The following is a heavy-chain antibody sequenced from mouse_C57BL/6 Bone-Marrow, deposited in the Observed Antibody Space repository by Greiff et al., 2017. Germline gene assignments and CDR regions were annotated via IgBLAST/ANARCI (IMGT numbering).Heavy chain of an antibody. D-gene: IGHD2-4*01. V-gene: IGHV1-54*01. CDR3: ARLPPYEYDEDYYAMDY. J-gene: IGHJ4*01. CDR1: GYAFTNYL. CDR2: INPGSGRT. Sequence: VQLQQSGAELVRPGTSVKVSCTASGYAFTNYLIERVKQRPGQGLEWIGVINPGSGRTNYNEKFKGKATLTADKSSSTAYMQLSSLTSADSAVYFCARLPPYEYDEDYYAMDYWGQGTSVTVSS.